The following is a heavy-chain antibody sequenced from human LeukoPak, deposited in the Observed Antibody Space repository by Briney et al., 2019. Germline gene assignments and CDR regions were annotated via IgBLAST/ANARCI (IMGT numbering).Heavy chain of an antibody. J-gene: IGHJ4*02. Sequence: GGSLTLSCAASGFTFSSYAMSWVRQAPGKGLEWVSGISSGGVSRYYADSVRGRFTISRDNAKNTLYLQMNSLRAEDTAVYYCANPHTSMVTAGSGFRYWGQGTLVTVSS. D-gene: IGHD5-18*01. CDR2: ISSGGVSR. CDR1: GFTFSSYA. CDR3: ANPHTSMVTAGSGFRY. V-gene: IGHV3-23*01.